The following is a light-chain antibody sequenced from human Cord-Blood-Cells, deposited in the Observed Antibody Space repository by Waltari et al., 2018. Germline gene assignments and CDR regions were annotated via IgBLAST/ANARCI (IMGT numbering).Light chain of an antibody. V-gene: IGLV2-14*01. CDR3: SSYTSSSTVV. CDR1: SSDVGGYNY. CDR2: EVS. J-gene: IGLJ2*01. Sequence: QSALTQPASVSGSPGQSITTSCTGTSSDVGGYNYVSWYQLHPDKAPKLMIYEVSNRPSGVSNRFSGSKSGNTASLTISGLQAEDEADYYCSSYTSSSTVVFGGGTKLTVL.